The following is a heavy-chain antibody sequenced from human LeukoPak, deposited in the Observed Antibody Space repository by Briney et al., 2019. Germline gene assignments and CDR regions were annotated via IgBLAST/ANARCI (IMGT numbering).Heavy chain of an antibody. Sequence: SETLSLTCTVSGYSISSGYYWGWIRQPPGKGLEWIRSIYHSGSTYYNPSLKSRVTISVDTSKNQFSLKLSSVTAADTAVYYCARDLYGSGSYSFDPWGQGTLVTVSS. J-gene: IGHJ5*02. D-gene: IGHD3-10*01. V-gene: IGHV4-38-2*02. CDR2: IYHSGST. CDR3: ARDLYGSGSYSFDP. CDR1: GYSISSGYY.